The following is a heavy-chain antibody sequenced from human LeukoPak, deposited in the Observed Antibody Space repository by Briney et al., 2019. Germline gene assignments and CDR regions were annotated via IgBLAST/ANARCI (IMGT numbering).Heavy chain of an antibody. CDR1: GFTFDDYT. Sequence: GGSLRLSCAASGFTFDDYTMHWVRQAPGKGLEWVSLISWDGGSTYYADSVKGRFTISRDNSKNSLYLQMNSLRTEDTALYYXAKDGGYDSCLDYWGQGTLVTVSS. D-gene: IGHD3-22*01. CDR2: ISWDGGST. CDR3: AKDGGYDSCLDY. J-gene: IGHJ4*02. V-gene: IGHV3-43*01.